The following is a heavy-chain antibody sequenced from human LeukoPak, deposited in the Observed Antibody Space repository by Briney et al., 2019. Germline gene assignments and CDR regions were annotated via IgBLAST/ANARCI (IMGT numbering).Heavy chain of an antibody. D-gene: IGHD5-18*01. CDR2: INHSGST. J-gene: IGHJ3*02. Sequence: SETLSLTCAVYGGSFSGYYWSWIRHPPGKGLELIGEINHSGSTNYNPSLKSRVTISVDTSKNQFSLKLSSVTAADTAVYYCARTPMVPTYYTPQKRYTHAFDIWGQGTMVTVSS. V-gene: IGHV4-34*01. CDR3: ARTPMVPTYYTPQKRYTHAFDI. CDR1: GGSFSGYY.